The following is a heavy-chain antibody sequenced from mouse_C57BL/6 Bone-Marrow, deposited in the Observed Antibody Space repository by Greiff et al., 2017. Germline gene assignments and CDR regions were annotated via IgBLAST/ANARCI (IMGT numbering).Heavy chain of an antibody. CDR3: ASANFYYDGSSYFAY. V-gene: IGHV5-17*01. J-gene: IGHJ2*01. D-gene: IGHD1-1*01. CDR1: GFTFSDYG. CDR2: ISSGSSTI. Sequence: EVMLVESGGGLVKPGGSLKLSCAASGFTFSDYGMHWVRQAPEKGLEWVAYISSGSSTIYYADTVKGRFTISRDNAKNTLFLQMTSLRSADTAMYYYASANFYYDGSSYFAYWGQGTTLTVSS.